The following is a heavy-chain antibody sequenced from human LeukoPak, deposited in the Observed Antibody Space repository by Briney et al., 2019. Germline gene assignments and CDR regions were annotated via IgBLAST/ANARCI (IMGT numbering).Heavy chain of an antibody. CDR3: ARYSGSYYFDY. D-gene: IGHD6-6*01. CDR2: IYYSGST. J-gene: IGHJ4*02. Sequence: SQTLSLTCTVSGGSISSGGYYWSWIRQHPGKGLEWIGYIYYSGSTYYNPSLKSRLTISVDTSKNQFSLELSSVTAADTAVYYCARYSGSYYFDYWGQGTLVTVSS. CDR1: GGSISSGGYY. V-gene: IGHV4-31*03.